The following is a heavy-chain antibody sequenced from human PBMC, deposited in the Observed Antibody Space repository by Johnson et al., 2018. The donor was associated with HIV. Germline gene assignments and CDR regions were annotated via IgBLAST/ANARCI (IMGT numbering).Heavy chain of an antibody. CDR1: GFTFNSYG. CDR3: VKGIDSSSWYDAFDI. D-gene: IGHD6-13*01. Sequence: QVQLVEFGGGVVQPGRSLRLSCAASGFTFNSYGMHWVRQAPGKGLEWVAVIWYDGSNKYYADSVKGRFTISRDNSKNTLYLQMNSLRAEDTAVYYCVKGIDSSSWYDAFDIWGQGTMVTVSS. J-gene: IGHJ3*02. V-gene: IGHV3-33*06. CDR2: IWYDGSNK.